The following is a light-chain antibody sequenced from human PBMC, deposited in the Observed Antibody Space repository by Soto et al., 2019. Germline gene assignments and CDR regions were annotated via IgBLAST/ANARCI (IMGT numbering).Light chain of an antibody. CDR1: QSVSIW. Sequence: DIQMTQSPSTLSASEGDRVTISCRASQSVSIWLAWYQQKPGRAPKLLIYKSSILESGVPSRFSGSGSGTEFTLTISSLQPDDFATYYCQQYNSFPWTFGLGTKVDI. CDR3: QQYNSFPWT. V-gene: IGKV1-5*03. J-gene: IGKJ1*01. CDR2: KSS.